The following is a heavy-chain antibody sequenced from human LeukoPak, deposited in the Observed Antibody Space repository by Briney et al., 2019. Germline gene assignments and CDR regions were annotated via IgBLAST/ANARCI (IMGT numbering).Heavy chain of an antibody. V-gene: IGHV3-15*01. J-gene: IGHJ4*02. Sequence: GGSLRLSCAASGFTLINAWMSWVRQAPGKGLEWVSRIKSKTDGGTTDYAAPVKGRFTISRDDSKNTLSLQMHSLRTEDTTRYYCTADVDTVDYWGQRTLGTVSS. CDR2: IKSKTDGGTT. CDR1: GFTLINAW. CDR3: TADVDTVDY. D-gene: IGHD5-18*01.